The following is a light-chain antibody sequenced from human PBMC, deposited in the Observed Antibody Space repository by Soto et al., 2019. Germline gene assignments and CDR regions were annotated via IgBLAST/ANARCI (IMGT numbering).Light chain of an antibody. Sequence: QSALTQPASVSGSPGQSITISCTGTSSDVGSYDLVTWYPQHPGTAPKLMIYEATKRPPRVSDRFSGSKSGNTASLTISGLQAEDESDYFCCSYAGSTTFVVFGGGTKLTVL. CDR1: SSDVGSYDL. CDR2: EAT. CDR3: CSYAGSTTFVV. J-gene: IGLJ2*01. V-gene: IGLV2-23*02.